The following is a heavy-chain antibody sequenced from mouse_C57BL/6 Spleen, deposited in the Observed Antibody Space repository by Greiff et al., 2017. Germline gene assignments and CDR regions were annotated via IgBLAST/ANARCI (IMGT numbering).Heavy chain of an antibody. CDR3: SSHYGSSYGY. CDR1: GYTFTSSG. V-gene: IGHV1-81*01. CDR2: IYPRSGNT. D-gene: IGHD1-1*01. J-gene: IGHJ2*01. Sequence: QVQLQQSGAELARPGASVKLSCKASGYTFTSSGISWVKQRTGQGLEWIGEIYPRSGNTYYNEKFKGKATLTSDKSSSTAYMELRSLTSEDASVFFGSSHYGSSYGYWGQGTTLTVSS.